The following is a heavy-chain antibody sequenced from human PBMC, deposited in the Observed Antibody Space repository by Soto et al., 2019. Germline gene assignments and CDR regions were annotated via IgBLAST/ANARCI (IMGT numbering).Heavy chain of an antibody. CDR3: SRRKNKVGAPFDY. CDR1: GYHLPTYW. Sequence: GESLKISRKGSGYHLPTYWIVRVRQMPVKGLEWMGIIYPDDSETRHSPSFQGQVTLSADKCITTAYIHWGGLKASDSGSHYCSRRKNKVGAPFDYGGQGTLVTVS. CDR2: IYPDDSET. D-gene: IGHD1-26*01. V-gene: IGHV5-51*01. J-gene: IGHJ4*02.